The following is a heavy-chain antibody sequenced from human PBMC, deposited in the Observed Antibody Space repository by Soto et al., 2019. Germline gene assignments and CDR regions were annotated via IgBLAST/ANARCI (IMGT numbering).Heavy chain of an antibody. D-gene: IGHD6-13*01. Sequence: GGSLRLSCAASGFTLSSYSMNWVRQAPGKGLEWVSYISSSSSTIYYADSVKGRFTISRDNAKNSLYLQMNSLRAEDTAVYYCARDLGSSWKKNDYWGQGTLVTVSS. CDR3: ARDLGSSWKKNDY. CDR2: ISSSSSTI. J-gene: IGHJ4*02. V-gene: IGHV3-48*01. CDR1: GFTLSSYS.